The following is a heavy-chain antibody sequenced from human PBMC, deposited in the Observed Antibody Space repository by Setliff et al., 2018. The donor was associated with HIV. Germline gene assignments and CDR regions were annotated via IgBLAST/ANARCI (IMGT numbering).Heavy chain of an antibody. V-gene: IGHV4-39*01. Sequence: PSETLSLTCSVSGVSITNSSYYWGWIRQPPGKGLEWLGNFYYSGSTHYNPSLRSRITISLDTSKSALDASRNQFSLELISVTAADTAVYYCAGGPGTTSIDYWAQGTLVTVSS. CDR2: FYYSGST. D-gene: IGHD1-26*01. CDR3: AGGPGTTSIDY. CDR1: GVSITNSSYY. J-gene: IGHJ4*02.